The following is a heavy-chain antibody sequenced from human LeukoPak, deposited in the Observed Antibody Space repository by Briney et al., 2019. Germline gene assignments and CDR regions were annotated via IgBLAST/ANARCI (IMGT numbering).Heavy chain of an antibody. V-gene: IGHV1-24*01. D-gene: IGHD3-3*01. CDR2: FVPEDART. CDR3: TTHSIFGVVTYAFHL. J-gene: IGHJ3*01. CDR1: GYTGFELS. Sequence: ASVKVSCKLSGYTGFELSMNWVRQAPGKGIEWMSGFVPEDARTIYAQKFQGRVTMTEDTSTDTAYMELSSLTSEDTAVYYCTTHSIFGVVTYAFHLWGRGTLVTVSS.